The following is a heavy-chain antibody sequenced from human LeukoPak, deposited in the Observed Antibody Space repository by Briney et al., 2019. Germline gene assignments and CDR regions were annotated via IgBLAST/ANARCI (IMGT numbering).Heavy chain of an antibody. Sequence: PSETLSLTCTVSGGSISSSSYYWGWIRQPPGKGLERIGSIYYSGSTYYNPSLKSRVTISVDTSKNQFSLKLSSVTAADTAVYYCARDPPGSGSYYDHWGQGTLVTVSS. CDR1: GGSISSSSYY. J-gene: IGHJ5*02. V-gene: IGHV4-39*07. CDR3: ARDPPGSGSYYDH. CDR2: IYYSGST. D-gene: IGHD3-10*01.